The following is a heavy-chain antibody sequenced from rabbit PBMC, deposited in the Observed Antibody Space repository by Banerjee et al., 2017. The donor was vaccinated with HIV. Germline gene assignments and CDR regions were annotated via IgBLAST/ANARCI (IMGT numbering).Heavy chain of an antibody. CDR1: EFTISPYS. Sequence: QEQLKETGGGLVQPGGSLTLTCTASEFTISPYSIQWVRQAPGKGLEWIGAIYTSTGGTWYASWAKGRFTISKTSSTTVTLQMTSLTAADTATYFCASDCEAGGSYGKADLWGPGTLVTVS. J-gene: IGHJ4*01. CDR3: ASDCEAGGSYGKADL. V-gene: IGHV1S45*01. CDR2: IYTSTGGT. D-gene: IGHD8-1*01.